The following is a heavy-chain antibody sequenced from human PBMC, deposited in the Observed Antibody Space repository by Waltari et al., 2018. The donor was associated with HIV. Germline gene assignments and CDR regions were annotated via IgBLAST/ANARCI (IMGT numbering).Heavy chain of an antibody. Sequence: EVQLLESGGGLVQPGGSLILSCVASGVTFRNYGMTWVRQAPGKGLEWVSGLSGSGGSTHYADSVKGRFTISRDNSKDTLYLQMNTLRAEDTAVYYCAIQHNPLHNYYYGMDVWGQGTTVTVSS. CDR1: GVTFRNYG. V-gene: IGHV3-23*01. CDR2: LSGSGGST. CDR3: AIQHNPLHNYYYGMDV. J-gene: IGHJ6*02. D-gene: IGHD1-1*01.